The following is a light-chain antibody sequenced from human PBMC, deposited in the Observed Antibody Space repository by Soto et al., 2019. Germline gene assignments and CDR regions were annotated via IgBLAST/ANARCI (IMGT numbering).Light chain of an antibody. J-gene: IGKJ4*01. CDR2: GAS. Sequence: EIVMTQSPATLPVSPGERATLSCRASQSVSSNLAWYQQKPGQSPRLLIYGASTRATGIPARFSGSGSGTEFTLIISSLQSEDFAVYYWQQYDNWPPLTFGGGTKVEIK. CDR1: QSVSSN. V-gene: IGKV3-15*01. CDR3: QQYDNWPPLT.